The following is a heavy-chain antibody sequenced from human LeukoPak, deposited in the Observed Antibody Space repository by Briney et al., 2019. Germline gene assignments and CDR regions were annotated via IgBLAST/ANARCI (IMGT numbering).Heavy chain of an antibody. CDR3: AGGRGSGWYPSDY. CDR2: INPSSGAT. Sequence: GASVKVSCKASGYTFTGYYLHWVRQAPGQGLEWMGWINPSSGATNYAQKFQGRVTMTRDTSITTSYMELSRLRSDDTAVYYCAGGRGSGWYPSDYWGQGTLVTVSS. CDR1: GYTFTGYY. J-gene: IGHJ4*02. D-gene: IGHD6-19*01. V-gene: IGHV1-2*02.